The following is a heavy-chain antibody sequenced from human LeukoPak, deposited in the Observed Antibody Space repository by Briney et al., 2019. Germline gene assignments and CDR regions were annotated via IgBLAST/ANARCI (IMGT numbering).Heavy chain of an antibody. J-gene: IGHJ4*02. CDR2: IXXXXXT. V-gene: IGHV4-34*01. CDR3: ARGRVDIVATEGVRSIAVAGRNFDY. D-gene: IGHD5-12*01. Sequence: IRQXXGKGXXXXXEIXXXXXTNXXXSLKSRVTISVDTSKNQFSLKLSSVTAADTAVYYCARGRVDIVATEGVRSIAVAGRNFDYWGQGTLVTVSS.